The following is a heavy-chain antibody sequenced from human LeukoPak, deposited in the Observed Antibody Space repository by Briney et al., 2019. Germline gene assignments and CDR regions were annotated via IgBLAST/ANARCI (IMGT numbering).Heavy chain of an antibody. CDR3: ARSTVLMVYAISWFDP. CDR2: IIPIFGTA. V-gene: IGHV1-69*01. J-gene: IGHJ5*02. Sequence: GSSVKVSCKASGGTFSSYAIRWVRRAPGQGLEWMGGIIPIFGTANYAQKFQGRVTITADESTSTAYMELSSLRSEDTAVYYCARSTVLMVYAISWFDPWGQGTLVTVSS. D-gene: IGHD2-8*01. CDR1: GGTFSSYA.